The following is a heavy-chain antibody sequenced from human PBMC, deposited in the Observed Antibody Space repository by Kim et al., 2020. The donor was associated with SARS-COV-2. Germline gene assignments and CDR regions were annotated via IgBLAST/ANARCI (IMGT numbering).Heavy chain of an antibody. Sequence: SETLSLTCTVSGGSISSYYWSWIRQPPGKGLEWIGYIYYSGSTNYNPSLKSRVTISVDTSKNQFSLKLSSVTAADTAVYYCARTLYDSSGYYPFDYWGQGTLVTVSS. D-gene: IGHD3-22*01. J-gene: IGHJ4*02. CDR3: ARTLYDSSGYYPFDY. CDR2: IYYSGST. V-gene: IGHV4-59*13. CDR1: GGSISSYY.